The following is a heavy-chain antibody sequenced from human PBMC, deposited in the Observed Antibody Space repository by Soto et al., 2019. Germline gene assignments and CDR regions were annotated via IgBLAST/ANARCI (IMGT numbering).Heavy chain of an antibody. CDR3: AKDPRLDILTGPFDY. CDR1: GFTFSSYG. J-gene: IGHJ4*02. D-gene: IGHD3-9*01. V-gene: IGHV3-30*18. Sequence: QVQLVESGGGVVQPGRSLRLSCAAAGFTFSSYGMHWVRQAPGKGLEWVAVISYDGSNKYYADSVNGRFTISRDNSKNTLYLQMNSLRAEDTAVYYCAKDPRLDILTGPFDYWGQGTLVTVSS. CDR2: ISYDGSNK.